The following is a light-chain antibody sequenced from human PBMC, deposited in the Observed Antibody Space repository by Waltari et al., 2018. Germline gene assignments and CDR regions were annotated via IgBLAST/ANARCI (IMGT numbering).Light chain of an antibody. J-gene: IGKJ1*01. Sequence: ETVLTPSPGTLSLSPGEGATPSCRASQCVSRSLAWYQQKPGQAPRLLIYDASTRATGIPDRFSGSGSGTDFSLTISRLEPEDFAVYYCQKYVSLPATFGQGTTVEIK. V-gene: IGKV3-20*01. CDR1: QCVSRS. CDR3: QKYVSLPAT. CDR2: DAS.